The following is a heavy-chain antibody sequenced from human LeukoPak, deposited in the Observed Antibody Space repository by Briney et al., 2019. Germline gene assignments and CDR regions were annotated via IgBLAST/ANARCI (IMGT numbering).Heavy chain of an antibody. J-gene: IGHJ4*02. V-gene: IGHV1-2*02. CDR2: IDPDSGDT. CDR3: AKISRSGWYVDY. Sequence: ASVKVSCKASGYTFTAYYLHWVRQAPGQGLEWMGWIDPDSGDTYYAQKFQGRVTVTRDTSISTAYMEVNRLTSDDTAVYFCAKISRSGWYVDYWGQGTLVTVSS. CDR1: GYTFTAYY. D-gene: IGHD6-19*01.